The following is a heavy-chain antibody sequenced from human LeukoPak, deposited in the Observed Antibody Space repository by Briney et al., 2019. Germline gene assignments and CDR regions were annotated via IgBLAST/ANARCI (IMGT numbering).Heavy chain of an antibody. D-gene: IGHD3-10*01. J-gene: IGHJ4*02. V-gene: IGHV4-38-2*01. CDR3: ARQVYYGSGSYWVDY. Sequence: SETLSLTCAVSGYSISSGYNWGWIRQPPGKGLEWIGSIHHSGSTYYNPSLKSRVTISVDTSKNQSSLKLSSVTAADTAVYYCARQVYYGSGSYWVDYWGQGTLVTVSS. CDR2: IHHSGST. CDR1: GYSISSGYN.